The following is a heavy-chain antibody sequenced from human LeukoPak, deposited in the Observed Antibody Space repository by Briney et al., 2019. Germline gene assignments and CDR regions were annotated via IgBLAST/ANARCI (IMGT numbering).Heavy chain of an antibody. D-gene: IGHD6-6*01. CDR2: ISTNGSSI. CDR1: GLIYQSYY. Sequence: SLRLSQVAAGLIYQSYYLHWVSQAPAKGLEGVAYISTNGSSIDYAGSPKDRFTISRDNGKHSLHLPMNSLRCQDSPVFYCVPPAARLHRTMATEYLQDWGQGTLVTVSS. J-gene: IGHJ1*01. CDR3: VPPAARLHRTMATEYLQD. V-gene: IGHV3-48*03.